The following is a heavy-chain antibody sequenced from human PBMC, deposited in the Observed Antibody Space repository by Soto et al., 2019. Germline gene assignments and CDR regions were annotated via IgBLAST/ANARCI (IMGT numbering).Heavy chain of an antibody. D-gene: IGHD1-26*01. CDR1: GYTFTNY. J-gene: IGHJ4*02. V-gene: IGHV1-2*02. CDR2: RNPNDGDT. CDR3: ARENWSYVD. Sequence: QAQLVQSGAEAKRPGTSVKVSCKVSGYTFTNYFHWIRQAPGQGLEWMGGRNPNDGDTEYARKFQGRVTLTRDTSITTADRERSSLPSDDTAVYYCARENWSYVDWGQGTLVTVSS.